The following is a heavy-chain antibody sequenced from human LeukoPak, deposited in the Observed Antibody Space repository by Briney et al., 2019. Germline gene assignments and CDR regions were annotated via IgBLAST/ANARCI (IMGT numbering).Heavy chain of an antibody. V-gene: IGHV4-39*01. CDR3: ARTSVVVAAPFDY. CDR1: GGSISSSSYY. CDR2: IYYSGST. J-gene: IGHJ4*02. Sequence: SETLSLTCTVSGGSISSSSYYWGWIRQPPGKGLEWIGSIYYSGSTYYNLSLKSRVTIFVDTSKNQFSLKLSSVTAADTAVYYCARTSVVVAAPFDYWGQGTLVTVSS. D-gene: IGHD2-21*02.